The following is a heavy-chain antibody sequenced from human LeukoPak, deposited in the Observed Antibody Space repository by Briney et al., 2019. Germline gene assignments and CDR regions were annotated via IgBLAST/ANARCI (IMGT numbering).Heavy chain of an antibody. V-gene: IGHV3-23*01. CDR1: GFTFSSYA. D-gene: IGHD3-22*01. CDR2: ISGSGAST. J-gene: IGHJ4*02. CDR3: AKHRFESGGYHSTD. Sequence: GGSLRLSCAASGFTFSSYAMSWVRQAPGKGLEWVSAISGSGASTYYADSVKGRFTISRDNSKNTLYLQMNSLRDEDTAVYYCAKHRFESGGYHSTDWGQGTLVTVSS.